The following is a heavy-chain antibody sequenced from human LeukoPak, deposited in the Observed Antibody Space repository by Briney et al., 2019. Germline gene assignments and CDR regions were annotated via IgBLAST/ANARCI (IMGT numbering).Heavy chain of an antibody. J-gene: IGHJ6*03. Sequence: SETLSLTCAVYGGSFSGYYWSWIRQPPGKGLEWIGEINHSGSTNYNPSLKSRVTISVDTSKNQFSLKLSPVTAADTAVYYGARGRHSSSWYYYYMDVWGKGTTVTVSS. CDR3: ARGRHSSSWYYYYMDV. D-gene: IGHD6-13*01. V-gene: IGHV4-34*01. CDR2: INHSGST. CDR1: GGSFSGYY.